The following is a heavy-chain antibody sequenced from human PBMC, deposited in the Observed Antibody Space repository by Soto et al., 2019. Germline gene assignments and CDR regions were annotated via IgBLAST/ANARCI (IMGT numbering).Heavy chain of an antibody. CDR2: ISSNGGST. CDR3: ARVVLRYFDWLAPALGY. CDR1: GFTFSSYA. V-gene: IGHV3-64*01. D-gene: IGHD3-9*01. Sequence: GGSLRLSCAASGFTFSSYAMHWVRQAPGKGLEYVSAISSNGGSTYYANSVKGRFTISRDNSKNTLYLQMGSLRAEDMAVYYCARVVLRYFDWLAPALGYWGQGTLVTVSS. J-gene: IGHJ4*02.